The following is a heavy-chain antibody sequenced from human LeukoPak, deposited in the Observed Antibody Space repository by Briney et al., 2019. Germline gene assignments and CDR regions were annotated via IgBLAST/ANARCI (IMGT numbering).Heavy chain of an antibody. J-gene: IGHJ6*03. CDR3: ASSSPVWSGYYSYYYYYMDV. V-gene: IGHV4-59*01. Sequence: SETLSLTCTVSGGSISSYYWSWIRQPPGKGLEWIGYIYYSGSTNYNPPLKSRVTISVDTSKNQFSLKLSSVTAADTAVYYCASSSPVWSGYYSYYYYYMDVWGKGTTVTVSS. CDR1: GGSISSYY. D-gene: IGHD3-3*01. CDR2: IYYSGST.